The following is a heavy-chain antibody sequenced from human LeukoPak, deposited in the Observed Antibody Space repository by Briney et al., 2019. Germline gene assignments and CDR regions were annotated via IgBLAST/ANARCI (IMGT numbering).Heavy chain of an antibody. Sequence: GGSLRLSCAASGFTFSSYAMSWVRQAPGKGLEWVSAISGSGGSTYYADSVKGRFTISRDNSKNTLYLQMNSLRAEDTAVYYCALSRDGYSYGYAWNWFDSWGQGTLVTVSS. V-gene: IGHV3-23*01. CDR3: ALSRDGYSYGYAWNWFDS. D-gene: IGHD5-18*01. CDR1: GFTFSSYA. CDR2: ISGSGGST. J-gene: IGHJ5*01.